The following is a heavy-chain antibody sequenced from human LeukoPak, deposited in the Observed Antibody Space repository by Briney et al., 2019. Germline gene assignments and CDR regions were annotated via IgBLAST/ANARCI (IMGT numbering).Heavy chain of an antibody. CDR2: ISGSGGST. CDR3: AREPGYCSSTSCYEFDY. Sequence: GGSLRLSCAASGFTFSSCAMSWVRQAPGKGLEWVSAISGSGGSTYYADSVKGRFAISRDNFKNTLYLQMNSLRAEDTAVYYCAREPGYCSSTSCYEFDYWGQGTLVTVSS. J-gene: IGHJ4*02. D-gene: IGHD2-2*01. CDR1: GFTFSSCA. V-gene: IGHV3-23*01.